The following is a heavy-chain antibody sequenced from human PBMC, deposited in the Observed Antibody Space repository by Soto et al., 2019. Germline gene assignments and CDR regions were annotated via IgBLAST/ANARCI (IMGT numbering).Heavy chain of an antibody. Sequence: ASVKVSCKASGYTFTAYYMHWVRQARGQGLEWMGWINPNSGGTNYAQKFQGRVTMTRDTSISTAYMELSRLRSDDTAVYYCARVHYDSVPADYWGQGTQVIVS. CDR3: ARVHYDSVPADY. CDR2: INPNSGGT. V-gene: IGHV1-2*02. J-gene: IGHJ4*02. CDR1: GYTFTAYY. D-gene: IGHD3-22*01.